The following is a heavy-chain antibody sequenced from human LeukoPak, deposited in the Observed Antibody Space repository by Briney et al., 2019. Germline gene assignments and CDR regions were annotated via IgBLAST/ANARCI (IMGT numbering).Heavy chain of an antibody. CDR2: ISSSSSYI. CDR1: GFTFSSYS. V-gene: IGHV3-21*04. Sequence: PGGSLRLSCAASGFTFSSYSMNWVRQAPGKGLEWVSSISSSSSYIYYADSVKGRFTISRDNAKNSLYLQMNSLRAEDTAVYYCAKEADCGGDCPFGYWGQGTLVTVSS. CDR3: AKEADCGGDCPFGY. J-gene: IGHJ4*02. D-gene: IGHD2-21*02.